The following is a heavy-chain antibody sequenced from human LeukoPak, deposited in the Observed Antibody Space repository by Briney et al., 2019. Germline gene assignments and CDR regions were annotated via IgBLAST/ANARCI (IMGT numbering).Heavy chain of an antibody. V-gene: IGHV5-51*01. Sequence: GESLKISCKGSGYSFTSYWIGWVRQMPGKGLEWMGIIYPGDSDTRYSSSFQGQVPISADKSISTAYLQWSSLKASDTALYYCARGVVPAAWSLWGQGTLVTVSS. CDR1: GYSFTSYW. CDR2: IYPGDSDT. J-gene: IGHJ4*02. CDR3: ARGVVPAAWSL. D-gene: IGHD2-2*01.